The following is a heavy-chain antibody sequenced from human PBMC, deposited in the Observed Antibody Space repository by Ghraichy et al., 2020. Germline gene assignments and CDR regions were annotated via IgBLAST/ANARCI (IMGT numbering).Heavy chain of an antibody. Sequence: SETLSLTCTVSGGSISSGDYYWSWIRQPPGKGLEWIGYIYYSGSTYYNPSLKSRVTISVDTSKNQFSLKLSSVTAADTAVYYCARGGLFRDDAFDIWGQGTMVTVSS. CDR3: ARGGLFRDDAFDI. V-gene: IGHV4-30-4*01. CDR2: IYYSGST. D-gene: IGHD2-21*01. CDR1: GGSISSGDYY. J-gene: IGHJ3*02.